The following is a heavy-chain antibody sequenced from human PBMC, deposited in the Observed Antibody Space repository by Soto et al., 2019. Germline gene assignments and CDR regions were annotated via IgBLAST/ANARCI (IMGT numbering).Heavy chain of an antibody. D-gene: IGHD3-3*01. CDR1: GGTFSSYA. Sequence: GASVKVSCKASGGTFSSYAISWVRQAPGQGLEWMGGIIPIFGTANYAQKFQGRVTITADESTSTAYMELSSLRSEDTAVYYCARDHSDYDFWSVPDAFDIWGQGTMVTVSS. V-gene: IGHV1-69*13. CDR2: IIPIFGTA. CDR3: ARDHSDYDFWSVPDAFDI. J-gene: IGHJ3*02.